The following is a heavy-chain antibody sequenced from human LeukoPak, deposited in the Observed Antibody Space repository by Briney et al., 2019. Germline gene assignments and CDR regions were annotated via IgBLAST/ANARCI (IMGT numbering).Heavy chain of an antibody. D-gene: IGHD2-21*02. V-gene: IGHV1-2*02. CDR3: ARAAISSRGASDY. CDR1: GYTFTGYY. Sequence: GASVKVSCKASGYTFTGYYMHWVRQAPGRGLEWMGWINPNSGGTNYAQKFQGRVTMTRDTSISTAYMELSRLRSDDTAVYYCARAAISSRGASDYWGQGTLVTVSS. J-gene: IGHJ4*02. CDR2: INPNSGGT.